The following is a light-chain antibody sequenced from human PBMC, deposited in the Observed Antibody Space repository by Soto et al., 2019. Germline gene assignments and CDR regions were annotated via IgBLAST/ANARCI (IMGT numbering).Light chain of an antibody. CDR3: QQYGISIT. V-gene: IGKV3-20*01. CDR1: QSVSSNY. Sequence: EIVLTQSPGTLSLSQGERATLSCRASQSVSSNYLAWYQQKPGQAPRLLIYGASTRATGIPDRFSGSGSGTDFTLTISRLEPEDFAVFYCQQYGISITFGQGTRLEIK. CDR2: GAS. J-gene: IGKJ5*01.